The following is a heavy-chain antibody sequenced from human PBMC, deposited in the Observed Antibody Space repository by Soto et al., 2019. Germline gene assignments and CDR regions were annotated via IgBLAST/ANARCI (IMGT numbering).Heavy chain of an antibody. J-gene: IGHJ4*02. CDR1: GFTFTSSA. Sequence: SVKVSCKASGFTFTSSAVQWVRQARGQRLEWIGWIVVGSGNTNYAQKFQERVTITRDMSTSTAYMELRSLRSDDTAIYYCARDARAARAPGYWGQGTLVTVSS. CDR2: IVVGSGNT. D-gene: IGHD6-6*01. CDR3: ARDARAARAPGY. V-gene: IGHV1-58*01.